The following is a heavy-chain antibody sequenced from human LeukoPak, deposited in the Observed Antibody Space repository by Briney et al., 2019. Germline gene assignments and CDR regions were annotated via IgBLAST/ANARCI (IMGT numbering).Heavy chain of an antibody. CDR1: GFAISNGYY. CDR3: ARDGNGIYAH. V-gene: IGHV4-38-2*02. CDR2: IFHSGNT. J-gene: IGHJ4*02. Sequence: SETLSLTCSVSGFAISNGYYWGWIRQPPGKGLEWIASIFHSGNTYYNPSLKSRVTISVDTSKNLFSLKLDSVTAADTAVYYCARDGNGIYAHWGQGTLVTVSS. D-gene: IGHD2/OR15-2a*01.